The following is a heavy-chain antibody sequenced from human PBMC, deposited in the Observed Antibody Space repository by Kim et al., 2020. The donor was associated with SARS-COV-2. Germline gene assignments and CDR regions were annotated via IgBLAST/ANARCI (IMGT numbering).Heavy chain of an antibody. J-gene: IGHJ6*03. V-gene: IGHV4-39*01. CDR3: ARHGGNYYMDA. D-gene: IGHD3-10*01. Sequence: SYNPALKSRVTISVDTSKTQFSLKLSSVTAADTAVYYCARHGGNYYMDAWGKGTTVTVSS.